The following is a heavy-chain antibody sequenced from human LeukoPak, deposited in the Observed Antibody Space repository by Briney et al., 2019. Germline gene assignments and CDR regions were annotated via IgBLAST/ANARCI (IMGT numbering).Heavy chain of an antibody. CDR1: GESFTGHH. CDR3: ARVSGLNNFDS. J-gene: IGHJ4*02. Sequence: SETLSLTCAFYGESFTGHHWSWIRQPPGRRLEGIGEINHSGSTNYNPSLKSPVTISVDTSTNQFYLKVTSLTAADTAVYSCARVSGLNNFDSWGQGTLVTVSS. CDR2: INHSGST. V-gene: IGHV4-34*01. D-gene: IGHD1/OR15-1a*01.